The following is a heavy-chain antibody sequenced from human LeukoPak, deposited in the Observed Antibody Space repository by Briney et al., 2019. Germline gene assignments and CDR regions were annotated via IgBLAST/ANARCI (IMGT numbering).Heavy chain of an antibody. V-gene: IGHV3-23*01. CDR3: VKDRIVVVPAAIPFDY. CDR1: GFTFSSYA. Sequence: GGSLRLSCAASGFTFSSYAMSWVRQAPGKGLEWVSAISGSGGSTYYADSVKGRFTISRDNSKNTLYLQMNSLRAEDTAVHYCVKDRIVVVPAAIPFDYWGQGTLVTLS. CDR2: ISGSGGST. J-gene: IGHJ4*02. D-gene: IGHD2-2*02.